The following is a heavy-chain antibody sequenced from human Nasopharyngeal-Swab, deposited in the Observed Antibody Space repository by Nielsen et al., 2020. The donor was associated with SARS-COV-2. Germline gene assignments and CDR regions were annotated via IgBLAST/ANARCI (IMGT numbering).Heavy chain of an antibody. Sequence: SETLSLTCAVYGGSFSGYYWSWIRQPPGKGLEWIGEINHSGSTNYNPSLKSRVTISVDTSKNQFSLKLSSVTAADTAVYYCARDVYCSSTSCYNTFDYWGQGTLVTVSS. CDR1: GGSFSGYY. J-gene: IGHJ4*02. D-gene: IGHD2-2*01. V-gene: IGHV4-34*01. CDR3: ARDVYCSSTSCYNTFDY. CDR2: INHSGST.